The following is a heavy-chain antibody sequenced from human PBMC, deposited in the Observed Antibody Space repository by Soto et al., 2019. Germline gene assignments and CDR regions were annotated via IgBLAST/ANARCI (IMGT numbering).Heavy chain of an antibody. J-gene: IGHJ6*02. CDR2: ISYDGSNT. CDR3: AKELAYCGGDCSPTYYYYYYGMDV. V-gene: IGHV3-30*18. CDR1: GFTFSSYG. D-gene: IGHD2-21*02. Sequence: GGSLRLSCAASGFTFSSYGMHWVRQAPGKGLEWVAVISYDGSNTYYADSVKGRLTISRDNSKSTLYLQMNSLRAEDTAVYYCAKELAYCGGDCSPTYYYYYYGMDVWGQGATVTVSS.